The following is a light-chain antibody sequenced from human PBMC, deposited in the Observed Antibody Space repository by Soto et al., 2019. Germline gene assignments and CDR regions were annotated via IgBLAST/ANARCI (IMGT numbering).Light chain of an antibody. V-gene: IGKV3-20*01. CDR2: GAS. CDR1: QSVSSSY. J-gene: IGKJ1*01. CDR3: HQYGSSRT. Sequence: EIVLTQSPGTLSLSPGERATLSCRASQSVSSSYLAWYWQKPGQAPRLLMYGASSRATGIPDRFSGSGSGTDFTPTISRLEPEDFAVYYCHQYGSSRTFGQGTKVDIK.